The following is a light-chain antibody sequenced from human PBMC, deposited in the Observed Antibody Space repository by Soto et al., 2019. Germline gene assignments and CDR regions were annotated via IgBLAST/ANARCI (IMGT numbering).Light chain of an antibody. CDR2: LNSDGNH. CDR3: QNWGTGIQV. V-gene: IGLV4-69*01. Sequence: QSVLTQSPSASASMGASVKLTCTLSSGHSNYAIAWHQQQPEQGPRYLMKLNSDGNHSKGDGIPDRFSGSSSGAERYLSISSLQSEDEADYYCQNWGTGIQVFGGGTKLNVL. CDR1: SGHSNYA. J-gene: IGLJ2*01.